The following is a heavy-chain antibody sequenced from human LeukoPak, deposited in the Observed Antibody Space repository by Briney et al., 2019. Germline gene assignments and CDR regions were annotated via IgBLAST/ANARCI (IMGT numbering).Heavy chain of an antibody. CDR3: ARGGYYYGSGFFDL. CDR1: GGSISGYY. Sequence: SETLSLTCTVSGGSISGYYWNWIRQPPGKGLEWIGYIYYSGSTTYNPSLKSRVTISVDTSKNQFSLKLSSVTAADTALYYCARGGYYYGSGFFDLWGRGTLVTVSS. J-gene: IGHJ2*01. CDR2: IYYSGST. D-gene: IGHD3-10*01. V-gene: IGHV4-59*01.